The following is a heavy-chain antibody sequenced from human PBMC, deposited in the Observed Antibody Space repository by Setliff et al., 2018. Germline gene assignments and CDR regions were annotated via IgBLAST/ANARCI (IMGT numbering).Heavy chain of an antibody. D-gene: IGHD3-3*01. Sequence: SSETLSLTCTVSGGSISSHYWSWIRQPPGKGLEWIGYIYYSGSTNYNPSLKSRVTISVDTSKNQFSLKLSFVTAADTAVYYCARMYYDFWSGYFYETNWFDPWGQGTLVTVSS. V-gene: IGHV4-59*11. CDR3: ARMYYDFWSGYFYETNWFDP. J-gene: IGHJ5*02. CDR1: GGSISSHY. CDR2: IYYSGST.